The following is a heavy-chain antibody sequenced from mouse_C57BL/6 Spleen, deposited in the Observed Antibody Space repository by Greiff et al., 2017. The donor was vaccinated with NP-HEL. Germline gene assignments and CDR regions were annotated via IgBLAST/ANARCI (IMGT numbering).Heavy chain of an antibody. D-gene: IGHD1-1*02. J-gene: IGHJ3*01. Sequence: VQLQQSGAELVRPGASVKLSCTASGFNIKDDYMHWVKQRPEQGLEWIGWIDPENGDTEYASKFQGKATITADTSSNTAYLQLSSLTSEDTAVYYCTTCDMGGAWFAYWGQGTLVTVSA. CDR3: TTCDMGGAWFAY. CDR1: GFNIKDDY. V-gene: IGHV14-4*01. CDR2: IDPENGDT.